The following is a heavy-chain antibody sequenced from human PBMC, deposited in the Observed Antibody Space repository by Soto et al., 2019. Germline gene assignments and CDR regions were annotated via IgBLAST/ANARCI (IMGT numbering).Heavy chain of an antibody. CDR2: IYYSGST. CDR1: GGSISSYY. J-gene: IGHJ4*02. Sequence: PSETLSLTCTVSGGSISSYYWSWIRQPPGKGLEWIGYIYYSGSTNYNPSLKSRVTISVDTSKNQFSLKLSSVTAADTAVYYCARVDMDSSGYYYNFDYWGQGTLVTVSS. V-gene: IGHV4-59*01. D-gene: IGHD3-22*01. CDR3: ARVDMDSSGYYYNFDY.